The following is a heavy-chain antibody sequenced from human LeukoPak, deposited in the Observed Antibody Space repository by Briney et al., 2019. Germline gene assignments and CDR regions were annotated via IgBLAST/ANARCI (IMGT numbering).Heavy chain of an antibody. CDR2: VNGDGSST. J-gene: IGHJ4*02. CDR1: GFTFSTYW. Sequence: GGSLRLSCAASGFTFSTYWMHWVRQAPGKGLVWVSRVNGDGSSTNYADSVKGRFTISRDNTKNTLYLQMNSLRAEDTAVYYCARDGIAAVDFDYWGQGILVTVSS. CDR3: ARDGIAAVDFDY. V-gene: IGHV3-74*01. D-gene: IGHD6-13*01.